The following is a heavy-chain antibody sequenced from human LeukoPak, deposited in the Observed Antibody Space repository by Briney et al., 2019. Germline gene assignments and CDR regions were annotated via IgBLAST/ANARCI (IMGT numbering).Heavy chain of an antibody. V-gene: IGHV4-34*01. CDR3: ARVPRGPHYYDSSGHAFGI. CDR2: INHSGST. CDR1: GGSFSGYY. Sequence: SETLSLTCAVYGGSFSGYYWSWIRQPPGKGLEWIGEINHSGSTNYNPSLKSRVTISVDTSKNQFSLKLSSVTAADTAVYYCARVPRGPHYYDSSGHAFGIWGQGTMVTVSS. D-gene: IGHD3-22*01. J-gene: IGHJ3*02.